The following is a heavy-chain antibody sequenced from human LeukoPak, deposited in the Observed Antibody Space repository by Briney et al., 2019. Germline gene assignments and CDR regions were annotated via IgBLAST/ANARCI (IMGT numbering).Heavy chain of an antibody. J-gene: IGHJ3*02. CDR3: TTFMITFGGVIADHDAFDI. V-gene: IGHV3-15*01. CDR1: GFTFSNAW. D-gene: IGHD3-16*02. Sequence: GGTLRLSCAASGFTFSNAWMSWVRQAPGKGLEWVGRIKSKTDGGTTDYAAPVKGRLTISRDDSKNTLYLQMNSLKTEDTAVYYCTTFMITFGGVIADHDAFDIWGQGTMVTVSS. CDR2: IKSKTDGGTT.